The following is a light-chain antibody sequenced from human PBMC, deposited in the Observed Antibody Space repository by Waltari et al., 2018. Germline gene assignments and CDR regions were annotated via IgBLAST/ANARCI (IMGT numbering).Light chain of an antibody. J-gene: IGLJ3*02. CDR3: SSYTNSNTWA. V-gene: IGLV2-14*03. CDR1: SGDIGVFHY. CDR2: AVS. Sequence: QSALTQPASVSGSPGQPITISCTGTSGDIGVFHYVSWYQQHPGKVPKLLIYAVSKRPSGVFNRFYRSQSGNTASLTISGLQAEDEADYYCSSYTNSNTWAFGGGTKLTVL.